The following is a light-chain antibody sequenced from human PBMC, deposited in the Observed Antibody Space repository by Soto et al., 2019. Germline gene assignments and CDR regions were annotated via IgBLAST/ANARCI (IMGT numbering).Light chain of an antibody. CDR1: QSISNN. CDR2: GAS. Sequence: VLTQSPGTLSLSPGVSASLSCRASQSISNNLAWYQQRPGQAPRLLIYGASSRATGVPARFSGSGSGTEFTLTISSLQAEDFAVYYCQQYNNWPRTFGQGTKVDIK. CDR3: QQYNNWPRT. V-gene: IGKV3-15*01. J-gene: IGKJ1*01.